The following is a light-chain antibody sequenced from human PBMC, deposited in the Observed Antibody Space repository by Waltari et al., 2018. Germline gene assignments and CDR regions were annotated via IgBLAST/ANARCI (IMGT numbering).Light chain of an antibody. CDR3: QQYYSSPHT. CDR2: WGS. Sequence: DIVMTQSPDSLAGSLGERATINCKSSQSVLTSSNNKNYLAWYRKKPGQPPKLLIYWGSTRESGVPDRISGSGSGTDFTLTISSLQAEDVAVYYCQQYYSSPHTFGLGTRLEIK. J-gene: IGKJ5*01. CDR1: QSVLTSSNNKNY. V-gene: IGKV4-1*01.